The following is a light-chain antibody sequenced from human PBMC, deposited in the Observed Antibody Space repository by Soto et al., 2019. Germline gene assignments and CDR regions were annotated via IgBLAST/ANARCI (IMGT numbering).Light chain of an antibody. Sequence: EIVMTQSPATLSVSQGERATLSCRASQSVSSNLAWYQQKPGQAPRLLIYGASTRATGIPARFSGGGSGTEFTLTISSLQSEYCEVYYRHQHNIWPPRTFG. J-gene: IGKJ1*01. CDR2: GAS. CDR3: HQHNIWPPRT. CDR1: QSVSSN. V-gene: IGKV3-15*01.